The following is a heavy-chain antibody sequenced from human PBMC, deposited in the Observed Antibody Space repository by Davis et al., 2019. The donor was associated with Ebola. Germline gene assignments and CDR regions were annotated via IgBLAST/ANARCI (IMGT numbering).Heavy chain of an antibody. Sequence: AASVKVSCKVSGYTLTELSMHWVRQAPGKGLEWMGGFDPEDGETIYAQKFQGRITMTRNTSISTAYMELSGLRSEDTAIYYCATTRRGSTSGDYWGQGTLVTVSS. J-gene: IGHJ4*02. CDR3: ATTRRGSTSGDY. CDR2: FDPEDGET. CDR1: GYTLTELS. D-gene: IGHD6-13*01. V-gene: IGHV1-24*01.